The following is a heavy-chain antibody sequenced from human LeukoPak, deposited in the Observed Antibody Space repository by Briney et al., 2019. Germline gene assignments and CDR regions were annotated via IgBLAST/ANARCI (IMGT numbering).Heavy chain of an antibody. J-gene: IGHJ3*02. CDR1: GYTFTSYY. V-gene: IGHV1-46*01. CDR2: INPSGGST. CDR3: ARVTTNYDFWSGYDAFDI. D-gene: IGHD3-3*01. Sequence: ASVKVSCKASGYTFTSYYMHWVRQAPGQGLEWMGIINPSGGSTGYAQKFQGRVTITRNTSISTAYMELSSLRSEDTAVYYCARVTTNYDFWSGYDAFDIWGQGTMVTVSS.